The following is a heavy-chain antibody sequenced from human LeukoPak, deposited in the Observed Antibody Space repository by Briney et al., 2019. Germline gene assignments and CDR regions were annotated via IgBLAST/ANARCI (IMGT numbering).Heavy chain of an antibody. J-gene: IGHJ2*01. CDR3: ARGGTEGGLEISFFFDL. CDR2: IFYGST. CDR1: DGSISGSY. Sequence: PSETLSLTCTVSDGSISGSYWSWIRQPPGKGLEWIGYIFYGSTNYNPSLKSRVTISVDTSKSQFSLKLSSVTAAATAVFYCARGGTEGGLEISFFFDLWGRGTLVTVSS. V-gene: IGHV4-59*01. D-gene: IGHD1-1*01.